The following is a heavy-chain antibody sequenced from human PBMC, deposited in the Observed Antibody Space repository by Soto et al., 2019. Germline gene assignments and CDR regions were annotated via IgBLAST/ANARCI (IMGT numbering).Heavy chain of an antibody. V-gene: IGHV3-21*01. CDR3: ARDLDGRHCSGGSCYSAYYYYYGMDV. Sequence: GGSLRLSCAASGFTFSSYSMNWVRQAPGKGLEWVSSISSSSSYIYYADSVKGRFTISRDNAKNSLYLQMNSLRAEDTAVYYCARDLDGRHCSGGSCYSAYYYYYGMDVWGQGTTVTVSS. CDR1: GFTFSSYS. D-gene: IGHD2-15*01. CDR2: ISSSSSYI. J-gene: IGHJ6*02.